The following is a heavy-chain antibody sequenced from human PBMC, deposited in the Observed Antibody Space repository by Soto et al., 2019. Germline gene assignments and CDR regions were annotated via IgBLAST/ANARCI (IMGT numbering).Heavy chain of an antibody. CDR3: ASYDSSGYYFSFDY. V-gene: IGHV4-31*03. CDR1: GGSISSGGYY. J-gene: IGHJ4*02. CDR2: IYYSGST. D-gene: IGHD3-22*01. Sequence: ASETLSLTCTVSGGSISSGGYYWSWIRQHPGKGLEWIGYIYYSGSTYYNPSLKSRVTISVDTSKNQLSLKLSSVTAADTAVYYCASYDSSGYYFSFDYWGQGTLVTVSS.